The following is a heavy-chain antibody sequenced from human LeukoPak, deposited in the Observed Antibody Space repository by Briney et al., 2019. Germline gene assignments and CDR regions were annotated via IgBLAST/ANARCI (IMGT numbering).Heavy chain of an antibody. CDR2: IYTSGST. CDR1: GGSISSYY. CDR3: ARDLRESSWYPPYYYYMDV. V-gene: IGHV4-4*07. D-gene: IGHD6-13*01. Sequence: SETLSLTCTVSGGSISSYYWSWIRQPAGKGLEWIGRIYTSGSTNYNPSLKSRVTMSVDTSKNQFSLKLSSVTAADTAVYYCARDLRESSWYPPYYYYMDVWGKGTTVTVSS. J-gene: IGHJ6*03.